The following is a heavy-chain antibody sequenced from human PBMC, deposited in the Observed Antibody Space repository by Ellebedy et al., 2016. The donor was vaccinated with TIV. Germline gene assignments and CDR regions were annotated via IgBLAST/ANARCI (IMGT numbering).Heavy chain of an antibody. CDR2: ISSSGNYI. CDR3: AREGFAFEAFDI. V-gene: IGHV3-21*06. Sequence: GGSLRLXXAASGFTFSSYIMHWVRQAPGKGLEWVSSISSSGNYIYYADSLKARFTISRDNAKDSLFLHMNSLRAEDTALYYCAREGFAFEAFDIWGQGTMVTVSS. J-gene: IGHJ3*02. CDR1: GFTFSSYI. D-gene: IGHD3-3*01.